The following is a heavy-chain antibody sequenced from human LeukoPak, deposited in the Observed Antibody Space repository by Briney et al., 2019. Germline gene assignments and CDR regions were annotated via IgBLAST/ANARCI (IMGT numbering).Heavy chain of an antibody. CDR1: GDSVSNNSTT. Sequence: SQTLSLTCAISGDSVSNNSTTWNWIRQSPSRGLEWLGRTYYRSEWYNDYAVSVKSRITINPDTSKNQFSLQLNSVTPGDTAVYYCAKTENNWSYGMDVWGQGTTVTVSS. V-gene: IGHV6-1*01. D-gene: IGHD1-20*01. CDR2: TYYRSEWYN. J-gene: IGHJ6*02. CDR3: AKTENNWSYGMDV.